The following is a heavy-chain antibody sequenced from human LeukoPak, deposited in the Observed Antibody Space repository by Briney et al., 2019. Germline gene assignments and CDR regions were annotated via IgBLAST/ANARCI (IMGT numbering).Heavy chain of an antibody. D-gene: IGHD3-9*01. CDR3: ARTFVSGYDVSTGYFRALDI. J-gene: IGHJ4*02. CDR1: GFTFSSYE. CDR2: ISPTAKTR. V-gene: IGHV3-48*03. Sequence: GGSLRLSCEVSGFTFSSYEMYWVRQAPGKRLEWLSYISPTAKTRYYAESVQGRFTVSRDNGKSLLFLQMNSLRAGDTAIYYCARTFVSGYDVSTGYFRALDIWGQGALVTVSS.